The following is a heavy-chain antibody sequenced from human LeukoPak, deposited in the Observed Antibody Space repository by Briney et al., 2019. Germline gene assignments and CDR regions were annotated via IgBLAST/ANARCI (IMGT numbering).Heavy chain of an antibody. D-gene: IGHD1-1*01. V-gene: IGHV4-59*01. CDR2: ILYSGST. Sequence: IPSETLSLTCSVSGGSISSYYCTWIRQSPGKGLEWIGYILYSGSTNNNPSLKGRVTVSVDTSKNQFSLKLTSVTAADTAVYYCAAGDKRPIQLDYWGQGTLVTVSS. CDR1: GGSISSYY. J-gene: IGHJ4*02. CDR3: AAGDKRPIQLDY.